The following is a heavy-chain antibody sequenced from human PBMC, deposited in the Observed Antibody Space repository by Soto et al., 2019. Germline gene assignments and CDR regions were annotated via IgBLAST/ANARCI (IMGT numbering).Heavy chain of an antibody. D-gene: IGHD1-26*01. Sequence: GGSLRLSCAASGFTFSSYAMSWVRQAPGKGLEWVSGISGSGGSTYYADPVKGRFTISRDDSKNTLYLQMNSLRAEDTAIFYCARDPFGYYVNYFDNWGQGTLVTVSS. CDR2: ISGSGGST. CDR1: GFTFSSYA. J-gene: IGHJ4*02. CDR3: ARDPFGYYVNYFDN. V-gene: IGHV3-23*01.